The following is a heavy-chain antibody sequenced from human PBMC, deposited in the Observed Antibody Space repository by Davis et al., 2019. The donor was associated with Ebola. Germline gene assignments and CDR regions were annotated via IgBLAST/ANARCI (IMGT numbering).Heavy chain of an antibody. V-gene: IGHV1-18*04. J-gene: IGHJ3*02. Sequence: AASVKVSCKASGYTFTNYGITWVRQAPGQGLEWMGWINPHNGNTNYAQNVQGRVIMTSDTATTTAYMEVGSLRSDDTAVYYCARVQTGAFDIWGQGTMVTVSS. CDR1: GYTFTNYG. CDR3: ARVQTGAFDI. CDR2: INPHNGNT.